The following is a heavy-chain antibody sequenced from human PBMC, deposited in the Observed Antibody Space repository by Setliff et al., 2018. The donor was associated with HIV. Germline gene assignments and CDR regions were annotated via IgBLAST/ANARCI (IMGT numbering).Heavy chain of an antibody. CDR1: GVSVGSGDYY. CDR2: IFHSGDT. V-gene: IGHV4-31*03. CDR3: ATRPRIAARPFDY. J-gene: IGHJ4*02. D-gene: IGHD6-6*01. Sequence: SETLSLTCSVSGVSVGSGDYYWHWIRQHPEKALEWIGYIFHSGDTYYNPSLKSRISMSVDTSKNQFSLELISLTAADTAVYYCATRPRIAARPFDYWGQGMLVTVSS.